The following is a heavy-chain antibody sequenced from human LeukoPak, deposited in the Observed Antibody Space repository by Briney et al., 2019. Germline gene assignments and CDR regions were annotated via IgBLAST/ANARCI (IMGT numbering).Heavy chain of an antibody. CDR3: ASYEWELLDAFDI. J-gene: IGHJ3*02. V-gene: IGHV3-30-3*01. CDR2: ISYDGSNK. CDR1: GFTFSSYA. D-gene: IGHD1-26*01. Sequence: GGSLRLSCAASGFTFSSYAMHWVRQAPGKGLEWVAVISYDGSNKYYADSVKGRFTISRDNSKNTLYLQMNSLRAEDTAVYYCASYEWELLDAFDIWGQGTMVTVSS.